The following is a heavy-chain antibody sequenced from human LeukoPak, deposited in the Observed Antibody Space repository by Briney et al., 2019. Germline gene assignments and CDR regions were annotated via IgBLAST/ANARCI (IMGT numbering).Heavy chain of an antibody. J-gene: IGHJ4*02. Sequence: GGSLRLSCAASGFTSSSYALNWVRQAPGKGLEWVATVSGSGDRMYHADSVKGRFTIPRDNSKNTIYLQMNSLRAEDTALYYCAKAAAAPGFDFWGQGTLVTVSS. CDR1: GFTSSSYA. V-gene: IGHV3-23*01. CDR3: AKAAAAPGFDF. CDR2: VSGSGDRM. D-gene: IGHD6-13*01.